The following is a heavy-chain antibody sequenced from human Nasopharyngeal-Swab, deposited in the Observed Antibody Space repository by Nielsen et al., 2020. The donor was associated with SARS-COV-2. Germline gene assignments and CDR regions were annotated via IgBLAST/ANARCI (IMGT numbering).Heavy chain of an antibody. D-gene: IGHD4-23*01. Sequence: GGSLRLSCAASGFTVSSNYMSWVRQAPGKGLEWVSVIYSGGSTYYADSVKGRFTISRDNSKNTLYLQMNSLRAEDTAVYYCARDPDYGGNSHFDYWGQGTLVTVSS. V-gene: IGHV3-53*01. J-gene: IGHJ4*02. CDR2: IYSGGST. CDR3: ARDPDYGGNSHFDY. CDR1: GFTVSSNY.